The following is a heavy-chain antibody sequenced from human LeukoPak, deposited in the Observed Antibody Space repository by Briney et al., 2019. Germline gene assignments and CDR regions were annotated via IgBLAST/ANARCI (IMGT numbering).Heavy chain of an antibody. CDR2: INHSGST. Sequence: SQTLSLTCTVSGGSISSGNYYWSWIRQPPGKGREWIGGINHSGSTNYNPSLKSRVTISVDTSKNQFSLKLSSVTAADTAVYYCASGRGRWLSSYYYYMDVWGKGTTVTVSS. CDR1: GGSISSGNYY. CDR3: ASGRGRWLSSYYYYMDV. V-gene: IGHV4-39*07. D-gene: IGHD5-24*01. J-gene: IGHJ6*03.